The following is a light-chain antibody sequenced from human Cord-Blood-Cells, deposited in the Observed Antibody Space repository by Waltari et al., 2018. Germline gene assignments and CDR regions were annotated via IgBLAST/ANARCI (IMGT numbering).Light chain of an antibody. V-gene: IGLV2-14*01. CDR1: SSDVGGYNY. J-gene: IGLJ3*02. CDR3: SSYTSSSIWV. Sequence: QSALTQPASVSGSPGQSITISCTGTSSDVGGYNYVSWYQQHPGKAPKLMIYDVSKQPSGVSNRFSGSKSGNTASLTISGLQAEDEADCYCSSYTSSSIWVFGGGTKLTVL. CDR2: DVS.